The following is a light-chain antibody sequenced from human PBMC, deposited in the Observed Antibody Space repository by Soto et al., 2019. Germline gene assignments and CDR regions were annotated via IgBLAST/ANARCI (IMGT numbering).Light chain of an antibody. Sequence: DIQMTQSPSTLSASVGDTVTVTCRASQSVSGWLAWYQQKPGEAPKLLIYDASAMPPGVPSRFSGSGSGTEFTLTIGSLQPDDFATYYCQQYKSYSATFGQGTKVDIK. CDR3: QQYKSYSAT. V-gene: IGKV1-5*01. J-gene: IGKJ1*01. CDR1: QSVSGW. CDR2: DAS.